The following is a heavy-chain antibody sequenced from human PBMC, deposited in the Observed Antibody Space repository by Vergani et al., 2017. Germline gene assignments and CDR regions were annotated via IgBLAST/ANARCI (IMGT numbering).Heavy chain of an antibody. Sequence: EVQLLESGGGLVQPGGSLRLSCAASGFTFSSYAMSWVRQAPGKRLEWVSAISGSGGSTYYADSVKGRFTISRDNSKNTLYLQMNSLRAEDTAVYYCAKGFLSGSYRTAPIDYWGQGTLVTVSS. CDR1: GFTFSSYA. CDR3: AKGFLSGSYRTAPIDY. J-gene: IGHJ4*02. V-gene: IGHV3-23*01. D-gene: IGHD3-10*01. CDR2: ISGSGGST.